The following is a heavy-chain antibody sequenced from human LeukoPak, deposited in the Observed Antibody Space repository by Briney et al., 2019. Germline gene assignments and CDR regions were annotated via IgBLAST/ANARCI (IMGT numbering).Heavy chain of an antibody. CDR2: ISSGSGGST. D-gene: IGHD1-1*01. CDR1: GFTFSTYG. Sequence: GGFLGLSCAASGFTFSTYGMSWVRQAPGKGLEWVSGISSGSGGSTYYAYSVKGRFTISRDNSNNTLYLQMNSLRAEDTAVYYCATELERFDYWGQGTLVTVSS. V-gene: IGHV3-23*01. J-gene: IGHJ4*02. CDR3: ATELERFDY.